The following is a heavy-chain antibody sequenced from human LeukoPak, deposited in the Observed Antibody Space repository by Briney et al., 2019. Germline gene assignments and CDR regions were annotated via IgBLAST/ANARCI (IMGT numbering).Heavy chain of an antibody. CDR2: VYYTGST. CDR3: ARHSAYSSSSYFDY. Sequence: PSETLSLTCSVSGGSVSSYYWSWIRQPPGKGLEWIGYVYYTGSTNYNPSLKSRVTMFEDKSKNQFSLRLYSVTVADTAVYYCARHSAYSSSSYFDYRGQGSLVTVSS. J-gene: IGHJ4*02. V-gene: IGHV4-59*08. CDR1: GGSVSSYY. D-gene: IGHD6-6*01.